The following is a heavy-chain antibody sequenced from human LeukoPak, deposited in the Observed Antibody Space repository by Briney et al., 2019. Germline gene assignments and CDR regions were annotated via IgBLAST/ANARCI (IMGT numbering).Heavy chain of an antibody. D-gene: IGHD5-12*01. J-gene: IGHJ5*02. Sequence: GGSLRLSCAASEFTFSSYAMRWVRQAPGKGLEWVSAISGSGGSTYYADSVKGRFTISRDNSKNTLYLQMNSLRAEDTAVYYCAKDRDSGYDYGWFDPWGQGTLVTVSS. CDR1: EFTFSSYA. CDR3: AKDRDSGYDYGWFDP. V-gene: IGHV3-23*01. CDR2: ISGSGGST.